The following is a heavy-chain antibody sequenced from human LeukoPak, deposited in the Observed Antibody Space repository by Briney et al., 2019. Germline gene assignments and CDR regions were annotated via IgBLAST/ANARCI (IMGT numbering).Heavy chain of an antibody. V-gene: IGHV4-61*02. CDR2: IYTSGST. CDR3: ASWGRLRAAGIYYGMDV. CDR1: GGSISSGSYY. Sequence: PSETLSLTCTVSGGSISSGSYYWSWIRQPAGTGLEWIGRIYTSGSTNYNPSLESRVTISVDTSKNQFSLKLSSVTAADTAVYYCASWGRLRAAGIYYGMDVWGQGTTVTVSS. D-gene: IGHD6-13*01. J-gene: IGHJ6*02.